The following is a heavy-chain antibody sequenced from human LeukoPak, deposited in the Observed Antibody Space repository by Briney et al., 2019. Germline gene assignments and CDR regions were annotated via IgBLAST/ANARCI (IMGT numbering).Heavy chain of an antibody. CDR3: TKHTPGYCGSTSCYIGVAFDI. CDR2: ISGSGGDT. J-gene: IGHJ3*02. CDR1: GFTFSIYA. V-gene: IGHV3-23*01. D-gene: IGHD2-2*02. Sequence: GGSLTLSCSPSGFTFSIYAMRCVPEAPEGGVGWVLGISGSGGDTYYADSVKGQFTISRDNSKNTVYLQMNSLRAEDTAIFYCTKHTPGYCGSTSCYIGVAFDIWGQGTVVTVSS.